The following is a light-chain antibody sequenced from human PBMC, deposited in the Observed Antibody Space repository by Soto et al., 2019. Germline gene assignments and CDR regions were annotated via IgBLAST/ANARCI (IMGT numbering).Light chain of an antibody. CDR1: QSVSNNY. J-gene: IGKJ1*01. Sequence: EIVLTQSPGTLSLSPGERATLPCRASQSVSNNYLAWFQQRPGQAPRLLIYGASSRATGIPTRFSGSGSGTDFTLLISRLEPEDFAVYSCQQYGTSPPTFGPGTKVDIK. CDR3: QQYGTSPPT. V-gene: IGKV3-20*01. CDR2: GAS.